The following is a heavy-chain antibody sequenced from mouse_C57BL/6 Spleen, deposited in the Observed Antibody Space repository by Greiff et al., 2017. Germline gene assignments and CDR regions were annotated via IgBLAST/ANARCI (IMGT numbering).Heavy chain of an antibody. CDR1: GFNIKDYY. D-gene: IGHD2-1*01. Sequence: VQLQQSGAELVKPGASVKLSCTASGFNIKDYYMHWVKQRTEQGLEWIGRIDPEDGETQYAPKFQGKATITADTSSNTAYLQLSSLTSEDTAVYYCARSGNRWDYAMDYWGQGTSVTVSS. CDR3: ARSGNRWDYAMDY. J-gene: IGHJ4*01. CDR2: IDPEDGET. V-gene: IGHV14-2*01.